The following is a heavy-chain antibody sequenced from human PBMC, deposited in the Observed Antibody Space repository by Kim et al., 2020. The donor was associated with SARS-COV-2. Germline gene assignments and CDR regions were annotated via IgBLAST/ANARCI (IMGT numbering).Heavy chain of an antibody. CDR1: GFTFSSYG. CDR3: AKDWHPYSGYDPKDVGY. V-gene: IGHV3-30*18. J-gene: IGHJ4*02. D-gene: IGHD5-12*01. CDR2: ISYDGSNK. Sequence: GGSLRLSCAASGFTFSSYGMHWVRQAPGKGLEWVAVISYDGSNKYYADSVKGRFTISRDNSKNTLYLQMNSLRAEDTAVYYCAKDWHPYSGYDPKDVGYWGQGTLVTVSS.